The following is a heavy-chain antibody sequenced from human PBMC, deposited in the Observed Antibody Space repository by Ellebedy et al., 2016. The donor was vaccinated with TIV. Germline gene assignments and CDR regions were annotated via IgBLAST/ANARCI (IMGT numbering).Heavy chain of an antibody. Sequence: GGSLRLSCAASGFNLATYSMNWVRQAPGKGLEWLSYISHSSITIHYADSVRGRFTVSRDNTKNSLYLQMTSLRAEDTSIYYCARDMGWGNERINDAFDIWGQGTMVTVSS. CDR2: ISHSSITI. CDR1: GFNLATYS. V-gene: IGHV3-48*04. D-gene: IGHD7-27*01. CDR3: ARDMGWGNERINDAFDI. J-gene: IGHJ3*02.